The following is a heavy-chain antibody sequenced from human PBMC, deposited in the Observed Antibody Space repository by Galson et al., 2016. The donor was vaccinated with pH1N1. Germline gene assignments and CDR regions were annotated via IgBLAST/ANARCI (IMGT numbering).Heavy chain of an antibody. CDR2: IDNSGTT. CDR3: VRDSGWFKLDS. D-gene: IGHD6-19*01. CDR1: GASINSGHSN. V-gene: IGHV4-39*02. J-gene: IGHJ4*02. Sequence: LSLPCTISGASINSGHSNWTWIRQRPGKGLEWIGCIDNSGTTYYNPSLRARVTISMDTSRNQLSLMLTSVTAADTAVYFCVRDSGWFKLDSWGQGTLVTVSS.